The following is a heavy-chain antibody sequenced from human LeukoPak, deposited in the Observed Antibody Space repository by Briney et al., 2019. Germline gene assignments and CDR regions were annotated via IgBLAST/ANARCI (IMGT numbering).Heavy chain of an antibody. V-gene: IGHV1-2*02. Sequence: GASVKVSCKASGYTFTSYDINWVRQAPGQGLEWMGWINPNSGGTNYAQKFQGRVTMTRDTSISTAYMELSRLRSDDTAVYYCASCEYCSSISCSPFDYWGQGTLVTVSS. CDR3: ASCEYCSSISCSPFDY. CDR1: GYTFTSYD. J-gene: IGHJ4*02. CDR2: INPNSGGT. D-gene: IGHD2-2*01.